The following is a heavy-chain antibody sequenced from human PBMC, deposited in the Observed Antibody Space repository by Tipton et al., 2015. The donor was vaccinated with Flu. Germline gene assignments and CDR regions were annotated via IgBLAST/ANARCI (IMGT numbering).Heavy chain of an antibody. V-gene: IGHV4-61*02. D-gene: IGHD6-19*01. J-gene: IGHJ6*02. CDR2: IHSSGTT. CDR3: ARAESSVWAGYYYGLDV. Sequence: TLSLTCTVSGASISSGNYFWNWIRQPAGKGLEWIGRIHSSGTTYYKPSLKSRVSISVDTSKNHFSLEVRSVTAADTAIYFCARAESSVWAGYYYGLDVWGQGTTVTVSS. CDR1: GASISSGNYF.